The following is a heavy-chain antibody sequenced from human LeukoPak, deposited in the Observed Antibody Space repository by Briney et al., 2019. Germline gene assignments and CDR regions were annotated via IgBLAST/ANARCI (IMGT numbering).Heavy chain of an antibody. CDR2: IKEDGSET. Sequence: GGSLRLSCAASGSTFSTYWMSWVRQAPGKGLEWVANIKEDGSETYYVDSLRGRFTISRDNLKNSLYLQINSLRAEDTAVYYCGRDSFETDIDYWGQGTLVTVSS. D-gene: IGHD1-14*01. CDR1: GSTFSTYW. J-gene: IGHJ4*02. CDR3: GRDSFETDIDY. V-gene: IGHV3-7*01.